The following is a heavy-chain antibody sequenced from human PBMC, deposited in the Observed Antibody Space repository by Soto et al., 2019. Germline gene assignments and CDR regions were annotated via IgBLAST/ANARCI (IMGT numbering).Heavy chain of an antibody. V-gene: IGHV3-23*01. CDR2: LSGSGYST. Sequence: EVQLLESGGGLVQPGGSLRLSCAASGFTFTNYAMSWVRQAPGKGLEWVSALSGSGYSTYYADSVRGRFTISRDNSKNTLYLQMNSLRAEDKAVSYCAKMDFGTVDYWGQGTLVTVSS. J-gene: IGHJ4*02. CDR3: AKMDFGTVDY. CDR1: GFTFTNYA. D-gene: IGHD3-3*01.